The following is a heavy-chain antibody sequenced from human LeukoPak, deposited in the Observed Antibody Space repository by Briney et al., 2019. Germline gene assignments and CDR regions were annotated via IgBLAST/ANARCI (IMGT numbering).Heavy chain of an antibody. D-gene: IGHD3-3*01. Sequence: ASVKVSCKASGYTFTSYGISWVRQAPGQGLEWMGWISAYNGNTNYAQKLQGRVTMTTDTSTSTAYMELRSLRSDDTAVYYCASSTDGDYDFWSGYFAWGQGTLVTVSS. CDR1: GYTFTSYG. V-gene: IGHV1-18*01. CDR2: ISAYNGNT. CDR3: ASSTDGDYDFWSGYFA. J-gene: IGHJ5*02.